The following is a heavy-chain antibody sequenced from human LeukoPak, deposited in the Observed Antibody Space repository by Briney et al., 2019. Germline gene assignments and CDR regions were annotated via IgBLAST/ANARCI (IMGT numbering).Heavy chain of an antibody. D-gene: IGHD4-23*01. CDR2: IYYSGST. Sequence: SETLSPTCTVSGGSISSYYWSWIRQPPGQGLEWIGYIYYSGSTNYNPSLKSRVTISVDTSKNQFSLKLSSVTAADTAVYYCARGTIDGNSYFDYWGQGTLVTVSS. CDR1: GGSISSYY. J-gene: IGHJ4*02. V-gene: IGHV4-59*01. CDR3: ARGTIDGNSYFDY.